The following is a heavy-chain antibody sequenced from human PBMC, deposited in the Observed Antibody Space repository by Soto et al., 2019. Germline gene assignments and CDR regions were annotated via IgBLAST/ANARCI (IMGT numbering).Heavy chain of an antibody. D-gene: IGHD2-2*01. CDR2: INWNSDNI. Sequence: PGGSLRLSCAASGFTFDDYAMHRVRQGPGKGLEWVSGINWNSDNIVYADSVKGRFTISRDNAKNSLYLQMNSLRPEDTALYYCAKDQKIGTSFYYYGMDVWGQGTTVTVSS. CDR3: AKDQKIGTSFYYYGMDV. V-gene: IGHV3-9*01. J-gene: IGHJ6*02. CDR1: GFTFDDYA.